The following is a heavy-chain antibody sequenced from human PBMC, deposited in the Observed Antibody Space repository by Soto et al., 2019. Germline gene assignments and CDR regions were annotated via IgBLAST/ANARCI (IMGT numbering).Heavy chain of an antibody. D-gene: IGHD3-9*01. J-gene: IGHJ4*02. CDR1: GFTFSSYS. Sequence: EVQLVESGGGLVQPGGSLRLSCAASGFTFSSYSMNWVRQAPGKGLEWVSYISSSDTTIYYADSVKGRFTLSRDNAKNSLYVQMNSLRAEDTALYYCARGTTYYDILTGYDYWGQGTLVTVSS. CDR2: ISSSDTTI. V-gene: IGHV3-48*01. CDR3: ARGTTYYDILTGYDY.